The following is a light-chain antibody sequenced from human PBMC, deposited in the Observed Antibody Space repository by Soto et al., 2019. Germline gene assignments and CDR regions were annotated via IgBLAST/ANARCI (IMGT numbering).Light chain of an antibody. Sequence: SALTQPASVSGSPGQSITISCTGTSSDVGGYNYVSWYQQHPGKAPKLMIYDVSNRPSGVSNRFSGSKSGNTASLTISGLQAEDEADYYCNSYTSRSTVIFGGGTQLTVL. J-gene: IGLJ2*01. CDR1: SSDVGGYNY. V-gene: IGLV2-14*03. CDR3: NSYTSRSTVI. CDR2: DVS.